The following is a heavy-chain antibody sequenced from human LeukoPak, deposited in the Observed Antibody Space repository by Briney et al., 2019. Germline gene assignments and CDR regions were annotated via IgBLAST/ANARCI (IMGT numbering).Heavy chain of an antibody. CDR2: IKSKTDGGTT. CDR1: GFTFSNAW. J-gene: IGHJ6*02. Sequence: GGSLRLSCAASGFTFSNAWMSWVRQAPGKGLEWVGRIKSKTDGGTTDYAAPVKGRFTISRDDSKNTLYLQMNSPRTEDTAVYYCTTVGSSWPYYYYYYGMDVWGQGTTVTVSS. CDR3: TTVGSSWPYYYYYYGMDV. D-gene: IGHD6-13*01. V-gene: IGHV3-15*01.